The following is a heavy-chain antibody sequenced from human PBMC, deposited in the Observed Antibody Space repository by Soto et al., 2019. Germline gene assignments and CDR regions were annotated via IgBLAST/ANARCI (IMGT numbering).Heavy chain of an antibody. J-gene: IGHJ5*02. V-gene: IGHV5-51*01. CDR3: ARQYGYYDFWSGYPKINWFDP. Sequence: GESLKLSCTGSGYIFTSYWIVWVRQMPRKGLAWMWIIYPGDSDTRYSPSFQGQVTISADKSISTAYLQWSSLKASDTAMYYCARQYGYYDFWSGYPKINWFDPWGQGTLVTVSS. CDR2: IYPGDSDT. D-gene: IGHD3-3*01. CDR1: GYIFTSYW.